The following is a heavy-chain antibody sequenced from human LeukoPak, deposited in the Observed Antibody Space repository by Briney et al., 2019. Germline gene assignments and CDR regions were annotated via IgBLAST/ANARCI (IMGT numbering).Heavy chain of an antibody. J-gene: IGHJ6*02. CDR3: VKDLELSRYGDQIYAMDV. D-gene: IGHD4-17*01. CDR1: GFTFSSYA. CDR2: ISGSGGNT. Sequence: PGGSLRLSCAASGFTFSSYAMSWVRQAPGKGREWVSAISGSGGNTYYADSVKGRVTISRDNFENTLDLQMNSLRAEDTSEYYCVKDLELSRYGDQIYAMDVWGQGTTVSVSS. V-gene: IGHV3-23*01.